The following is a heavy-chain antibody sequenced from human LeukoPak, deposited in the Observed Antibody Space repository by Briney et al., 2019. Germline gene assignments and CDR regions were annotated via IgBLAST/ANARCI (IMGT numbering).Heavy chain of an antibody. V-gene: IGHV4-59*01. D-gene: IGHD3-10*01. J-gene: IGHJ6*03. CDR2: IYYSGST. CDR3: ARYGSGSYEYYYYYYYMDV. CDR1: GGSISSYY. Sequence: SETLSLACTVSGGSISSYYWSWIRQPPGKGLEWIGYIYYSGSTNYNPSLKSRVTISVDTSKNQFSLKLSSVTAADTAVYYCARYGSGSYEYYYYYYYMDVWGKGTTVTVSS.